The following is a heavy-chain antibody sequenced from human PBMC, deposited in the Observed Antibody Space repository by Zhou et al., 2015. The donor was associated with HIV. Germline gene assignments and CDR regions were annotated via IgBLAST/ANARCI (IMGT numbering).Heavy chain of an antibody. CDR2: IIPIFGTA. CDR3: ARDILGYCSGGSCYSGHFDY. V-gene: IGHV1-69*01. Sequence: QVQLVQSGAEVKKPGSSVKVSCKASGGTFSSYAISWVRQAPGQGLEWMGGIIPIFGTANYAQKFQGRVTITADESTSTAYMELSSLRSEDTAVYYCARDILGYCSGGSCYSGHFDYWGQGTLVTVSS. D-gene: IGHD2-15*01. J-gene: IGHJ4*02. CDR1: GGTFSSYA.